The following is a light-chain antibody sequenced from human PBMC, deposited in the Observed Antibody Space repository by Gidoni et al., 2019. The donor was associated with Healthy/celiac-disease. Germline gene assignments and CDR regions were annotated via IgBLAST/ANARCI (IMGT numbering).Light chain of an antibody. Sequence: QSVLTQPPSVSGAPGQRVTISCTGSSSNIGTGFDVHWYQQLPGTAPKLIIYANNNRPSGVPDRFSGSKSGTPASLAITGLQAEDEADYYCQSYDTTLSGHVFFGGGTKLTVL. J-gene: IGLJ2*01. CDR3: QSYDTTLSGHVF. CDR1: SSNIGTGFD. V-gene: IGLV1-40*01. CDR2: ANN.